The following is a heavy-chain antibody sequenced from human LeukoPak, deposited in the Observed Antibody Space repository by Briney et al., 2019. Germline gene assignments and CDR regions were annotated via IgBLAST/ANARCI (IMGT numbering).Heavy chain of an antibody. CDR3: ARDDFWSGYRSGMDV. V-gene: IGHV4-31*03. CDR1: GGSISGGGYY. J-gene: IGHJ6*02. CDR2: IYYSGST. Sequence: PSETLSLTCTVSGGSISGGGYYWSWIRQHPGKGLEWIGYIYYSGSTYYNPSLKSRVTISVDTSKNQFSLKLSSVTAADTAVYYCARDDFWSGYRSGMDVWGQGTTVTVSS. D-gene: IGHD3-3*01.